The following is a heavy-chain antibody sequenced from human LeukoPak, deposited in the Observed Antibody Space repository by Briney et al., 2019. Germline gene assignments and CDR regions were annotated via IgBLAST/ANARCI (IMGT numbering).Heavy chain of an antibody. CDR3: ANKYCYDSVGYYPS. Sequence: GGSLRLSCAASGFTVSSNYYIWVCQAPGQGLEWVSVIYSGGNTYYADSVKGRFTISRDNSKNTLYLQMNSLRAEDTAVYYCANKYCYDSVGYYPSWGQGTLVTVSS. D-gene: IGHD3-22*01. CDR1: GFTVSSNY. J-gene: IGHJ5*02. V-gene: IGHV3-66*01. CDR2: IYSGGNT.